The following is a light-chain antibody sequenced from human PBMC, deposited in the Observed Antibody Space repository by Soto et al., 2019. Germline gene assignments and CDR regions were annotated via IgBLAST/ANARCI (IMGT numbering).Light chain of an antibody. Sequence: QSALTQPASVSGSPGQSITISCTGTSSDVGGYNYVSWYQHHPGKAPKLMIYDVSNRPSGVSNRFSGSKSGNTASLTISWLQAEDEADYYCSSYTSSSTVLFGGGTKLTVL. CDR1: SSDVGGYNY. CDR2: DVS. CDR3: SSYTSSSTVL. J-gene: IGLJ2*01. V-gene: IGLV2-14*03.